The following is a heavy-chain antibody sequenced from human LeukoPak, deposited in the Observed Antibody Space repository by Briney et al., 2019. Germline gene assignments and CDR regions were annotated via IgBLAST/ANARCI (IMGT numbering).Heavy chain of an antibody. D-gene: IGHD4-17*01. CDR3: AKSEATVTTNWFDP. CDR2: ISYDGSNK. Sequence: GGSLRLSCAASGFTFSSYGMHWVRQAPGKGLEWVAVISYDGSNKYYADSVKGRFTISRDNSKNTLYLQMNSLRAEDTAVYYCAKSEATVTTNWFDPWGQGTLVTVSS. V-gene: IGHV3-30*18. CDR1: GFTFSSYG. J-gene: IGHJ5*02.